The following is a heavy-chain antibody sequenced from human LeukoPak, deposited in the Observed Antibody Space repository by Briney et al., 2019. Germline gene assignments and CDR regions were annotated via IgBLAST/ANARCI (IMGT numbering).Heavy chain of an antibody. V-gene: IGHV3-7*01. D-gene: IGHD6-19*01. CDR3: SSQPAVLDLDC. J-gene: IGHJ4*02. CDR2: IKPDGSGK. CDR1: GFAFSSYW. Sequence: GGSLRLSCAASGFAFSSYWMTWVRQAPGKGLEWVANIKPDGSGKTYVDSVKGRFTISRGNAKNSLYLQMRGLRVGDTAVYYCSSQPAVLDLDCWGQGTLVTVSS.